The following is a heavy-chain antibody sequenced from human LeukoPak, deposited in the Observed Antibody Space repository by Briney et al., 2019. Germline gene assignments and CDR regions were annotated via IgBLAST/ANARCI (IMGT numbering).Heavy chain of an antibody. CDR1: GFTVSSNY. Sequence: PGGSLRLSCAASGFTVSSNYMSWVRQAPGKGLEWVSVIYSGGSTYYADSVKGRFTISRDNSKNTLYLQMNSLRAEDTAVYYCARDGGIAAAGTDYWGQGTLVTVSS. CDR2: IYSGGST. V-gene: IGHV3-53*01. J-gene: IGHJ4*02. CDR3: ARDGGIAAAGTDY. D-gene: IGHD6-13*01.